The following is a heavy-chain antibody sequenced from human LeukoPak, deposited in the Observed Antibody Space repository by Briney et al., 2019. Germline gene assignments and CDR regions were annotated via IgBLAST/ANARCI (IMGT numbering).Heavy chain of an antibody. J-gene: IGHJ6*02. D-gene: IGHD3-10*01. CDR1: RYTFTNYD. CDR2: ISGYSSNT. CDR3: ARVSSGSGTYRMDV. V-gene: IGHV1-18*01. Sequence: ASVKVSCKASRYTFTNYDITWVRQARGQGLEWMGWISGYSSNTNYAQNLQGRVTMTTDTSTSTAYMELRSLRSDDTAVYYCARVSSGSGTYRMDVWGQGTTVTVSS.